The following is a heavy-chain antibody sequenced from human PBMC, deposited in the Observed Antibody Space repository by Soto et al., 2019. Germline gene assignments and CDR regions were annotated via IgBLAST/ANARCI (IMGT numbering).Heavy chain of an antibody. V-gene: IGHV1-46*01. D-gene: IGHD6-13*01. CDR1: GYTFTSYY. J-gene: IGHJ6*02. CDR2: INPSGGST. Sequence: GASVKVSCKASGYTFTSYYMHWMRQAPGQGLEWMGIINPSGGSTSYAQKFQGRVTMTRDTSTSTAYMELSSLRSEDTAVYYCARDRQQLVLTPPYGMDVWGQGTTVTVSS. CDR3: ARDRQQLVLTPPYGMDV.